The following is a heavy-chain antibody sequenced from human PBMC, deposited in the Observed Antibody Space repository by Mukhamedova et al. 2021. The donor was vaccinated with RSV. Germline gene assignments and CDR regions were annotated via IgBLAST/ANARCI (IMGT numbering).Heavy chain of an antibody. J-gene: IGHJ5*02. V-gene: IGHV4-30-2*04. Sequence: STYYNPSLKSRVTISVDTSKNQFSLKLSSVTAADTAVYYCARGAGEDGVNWFDPWGQGTLVTVSS. D-gene: IGHD7-27*01. CDR3: ARGAGEDGVNWFDP. CDR2: ST.